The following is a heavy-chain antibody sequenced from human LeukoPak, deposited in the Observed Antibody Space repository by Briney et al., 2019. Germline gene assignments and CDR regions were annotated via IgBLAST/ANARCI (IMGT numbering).Heavy chain of an antibody. J-gene: IGHJ4*02. Sequence: ASVKVSCKASGYTFTGYYIHWVRQAPGQGLEWMGWINPNSGGTNYAQKFQGRVTMTRDTSISTAYMELSRLRSDDTAVYYCARDKERWLQLEGYYFDYWGQGTLVTVSS. CDR1: GYTFTGYY. CDR2: INPNSGGT. CDR3: ARDKERWLQLEGYYFDY. V-gene: IGHV1-2*02. D-gene: IGHD5-24*01.